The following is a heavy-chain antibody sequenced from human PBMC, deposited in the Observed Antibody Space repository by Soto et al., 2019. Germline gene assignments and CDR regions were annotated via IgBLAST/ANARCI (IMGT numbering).Heavy chain of an antibody. CDR3: ARAGAVVVVVPAAKRNWFDP. CDR2: IYYSGST. CDR1: GGSISSYY. J-gene: IGHJ5*02. D-gene: IGHD2-2*01. V-gene: IGHV4-59*12. Sequence: SETLSLTCTVSGGSISSYYWSWIRQPPGKGLEWIGYIYYSGSTNYNPSLKSRVTISVDTSKNQFSLKLSSVTAADTAVYYCARAGAVVVVVPAAKRNWFDPWGQGTLVTVSS.